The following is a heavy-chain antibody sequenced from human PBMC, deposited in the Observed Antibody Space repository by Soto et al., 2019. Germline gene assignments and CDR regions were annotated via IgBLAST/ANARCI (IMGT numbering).Heavy chain of an antibody. CDR1: GFSLSPYW. J-gene: IGHJ4*02. CDR2: LSSDGFGA. CDR3: ARDLGGPDY. Sequence: QRLSCAASGFSLSPYWMHWVRQVPGRGLEWVARLSSDGFGAAYADSVKGRFFISRDIARNTLSLQMNSLRADDTAVYYCARDLGGPDYWGRGTSVTVSS. D-gene: IGHD3-16*01. V-gene: IGHV3-74*03.